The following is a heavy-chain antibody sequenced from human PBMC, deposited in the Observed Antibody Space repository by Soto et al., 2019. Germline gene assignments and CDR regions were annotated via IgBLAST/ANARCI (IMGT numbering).Heavy chain of an antibody. V-gene: IGHV3-23*01. CDR2: ISGSGGSA. CDR3: AKAASCSVGSCYQADAGYYYYYYMDV. CDR1: GFTFSSYA. D-gene: IGHD2-15*01. J-gene: IGHJ6*03. Sequence: LRLSCAASGFTFSSYAMSWVRQAPGKGLEWVSAISGSGGSAYYADSVKGRFTISRDNSKSTLYLQMNSLRAEDTAVYYCAKAASCSVGSCYQADAGYYYYYYMDVWGKGTTVTVSS.